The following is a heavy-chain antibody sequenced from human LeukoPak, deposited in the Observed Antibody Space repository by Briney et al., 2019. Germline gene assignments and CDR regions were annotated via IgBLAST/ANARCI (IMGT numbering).Heavy chain of an antibody. CDR1: GFTFSSYS. D-gene: IGHD1-26*01. CDR2: ISSSSSYI. CDR3: ARDSAIVDGMDV. V-gene: IGHV3-21*04. J-gene: IGHJ6*02. Sequence: GGSPTPPPAASGFTFSSYSMNWVRQAPGKGLEWVSSISSSSSYIYYADSVKGRFTISRDNAKNSLYLQMNSLRAEDTAVYYCARDSAIVDGMDVWGQGTTVTVSS.